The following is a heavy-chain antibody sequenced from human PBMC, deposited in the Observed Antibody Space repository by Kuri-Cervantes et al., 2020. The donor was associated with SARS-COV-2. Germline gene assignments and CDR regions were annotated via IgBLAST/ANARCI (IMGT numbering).Heavy chain of an antibody. D-gene: IGHD2-15*01. CDR3: ARTVAYCSGGSCYSSYYYGMDV. Sequence: SQTLSLTCAVYGGSFSDYYWSWVRQPPGKGLEWIGEINHSGSTNYNPSLKSRVTISVDTSKNQFSLKLSSVTAADTAVYYCARTVAYCSGGSCYSSYYYGMDVWGQGTTVTVSS. CDR2: INHSGST. CDR1: GGSFSDYY. J-gene: IGHJ6*02. V-gene: IGHV4-34*01.